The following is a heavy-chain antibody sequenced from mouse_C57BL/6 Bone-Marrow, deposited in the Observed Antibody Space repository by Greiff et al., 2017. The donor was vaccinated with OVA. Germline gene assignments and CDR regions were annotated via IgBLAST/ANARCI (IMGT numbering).Heavy chain of an antibody. V-gene: IGHV1-62-2*01. CDR2: FYPGSGSI. Sequence: QVQLQQSGAELVKPGASVKLSCKASGYTFTEYTIHWVKQRSGQGLEWIGWFYPGSGSIKYNEKFKDKATLTADKSSSTVYMERSRLTSEDSAVYFSARHEDPVVVRDYAMDYWGKGTTVTVSS. CDR1: GYTFTEYT. CDR3: ARHEDPVVVRDYAMDY. J-gene: IGHJ4*01. D-gene: IGHD1-1*01.